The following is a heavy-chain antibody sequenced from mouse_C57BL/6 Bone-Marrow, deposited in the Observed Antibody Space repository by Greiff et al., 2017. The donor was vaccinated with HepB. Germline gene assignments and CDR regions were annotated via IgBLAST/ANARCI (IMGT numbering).Heavy chain of an antibody. D-gene: IGHD2-4*01. CDR1: GYAFSSYW. Sequence: VQLQESGAELVKPGASVKISCKASGYAFSSYWMNWVKQRPGKGLEWIGQIYPGDGDTNYNGKFKGKATLTADKSSSTAYMQLSSLTSEDSAVYFCARSSDYDVGFAYWGQGTLVTVSA. CDR3: ARSSDYDVGFAY. V-gene: IGHV1-80*01. J-gene: IGHJ3*01. CDR2: IYPGDGDT.